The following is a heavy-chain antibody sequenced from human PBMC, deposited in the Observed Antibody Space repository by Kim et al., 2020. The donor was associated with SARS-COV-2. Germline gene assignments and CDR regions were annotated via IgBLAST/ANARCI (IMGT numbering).Heavy chain of an antibody. CDR3: AKDQEGGTMVRGVIVKSLFDY. V-gene: IGHV3-23*01. D-gene: IGHD3-10*01. Sequence: GGSLRLSCAASGFTFSSYAMSWVRQAPGKGLEWVSAISGSGGSTYYADSVKGRFTISRDNSKNTLYLQMNSLRAEDTAVYYCAKDQEGGTMVRGVIVKSLFDYWGQGTLVTVSS. CDR2: ISGSGGST. CDR1: GFTFSSYA. J-gene: IGHJ4*02.